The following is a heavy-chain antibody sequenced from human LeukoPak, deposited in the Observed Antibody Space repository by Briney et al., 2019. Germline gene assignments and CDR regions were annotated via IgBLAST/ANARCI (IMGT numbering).Heavy chain of an antibody. CDR1: GGSVSSGSYY. CDR3: ARGLTYYFDSSGYYVTDAFDI. V-gene: IGHV4-61*01. J-gene: IGHJ3*02. Sequence: PSETLSLTCTVSGGSVSSGSYYWSWIRQPPGKGLEWIGYIYYSGSTNYNPSLKSRVTISVDTSKNQFSLKLTSVTAADTAVYYCARGLTYYFDSSGYYVTDAFDIWGQGTMVTVSS. CDR2: IYYSGST. D-gene: IGHD3-22*01.